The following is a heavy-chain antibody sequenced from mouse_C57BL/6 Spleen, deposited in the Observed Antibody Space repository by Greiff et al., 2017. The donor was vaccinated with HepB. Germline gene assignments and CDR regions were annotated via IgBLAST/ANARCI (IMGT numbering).Heavy chain of an antibody. Sequence: EVHLVESGGDLVKPGGSLKLSCAASGFTFSSYGMSWVRQTPDKRLEWVATISSGGSYTYYPDSVKGRFTISRDNAKNTLYLQMSSLKSEDTAMDYCASRGLLDAMDYWGQGTSVTVSS. CDR2: ISSGGSYT. CDR3: ASRGLLDAMDY. CDR1: GFTFSSYG. J-gene: IGHJ4*01. V-gene: IGHV5-6*01. D-gene: IGHD2-3*01.